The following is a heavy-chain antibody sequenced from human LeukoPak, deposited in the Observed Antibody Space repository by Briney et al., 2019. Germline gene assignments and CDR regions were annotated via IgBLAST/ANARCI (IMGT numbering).Heavy chain of an antibody. J-gene: IGHJ4*02. CDR3: AKGGIQLWLSFDY. Sequence: PGASLRLSCAASGFTFSSYAMSWVRQAPGKGLEWVSVISGSGGSTYYADSVKGRFTISRDNSKKTLYLQMNSLRAEDTAVYYCAKGGIQLWLSFDYWGQGTLVTVSS. CDR1: GFTFSSYA. CDR2: ISGSGGST. V-gene: IGHV3-23*01. D-gene: IGHD5-18*01.